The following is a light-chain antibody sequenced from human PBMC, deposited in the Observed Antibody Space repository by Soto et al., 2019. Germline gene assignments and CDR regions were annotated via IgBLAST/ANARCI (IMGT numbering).Light chain of an antibody. V-gene: IGLV2-14*01. CDR3: ISYTSNSTGV. J-gene: IGLJ1*01. Sequence: QSAMTQPASVAGSPGQSITISCTGTSSDVGGYNYVSWYQQHPGKAPKLIIYEVSNRPSGVSNRFSGSKSGNTASLTISGLHAEVESDYYCISYTSNSTGVFGTGTKLTVL. CDR1: SSDVGGYNY. CDR2: EVS.